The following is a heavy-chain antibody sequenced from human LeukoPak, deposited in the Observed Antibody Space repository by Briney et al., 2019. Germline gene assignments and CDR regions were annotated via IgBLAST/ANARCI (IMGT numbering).Heavy chain of an antibody. CDR2: MYVSGST. V-gene: IGHV4-4*07. Sequence: PSETLSLTCTVSGGSSSCNYWSWIRQPAGKGLEWIGRMYVSGSTDYNPSLKSRVTMSVDTSKNQFSLQLNSVTAADTAVYYCARSYCSNTSCYRNAFDIWGQGTMVTVSS. D-gene: IGHD2-2*02. CDR3: ARSYCSNTSCYRNAFDI. CDR1: GGSSSCNY. J-gene: IGHJ3*02.